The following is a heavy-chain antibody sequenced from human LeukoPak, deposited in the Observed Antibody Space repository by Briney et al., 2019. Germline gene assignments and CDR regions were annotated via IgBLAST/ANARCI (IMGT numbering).Heavy chain of an antibody. V-gene: IGHV4-4*07. J-gene: IGHJ3*02. CDR2: IYSSGSA. D-gene: IGHD3-16*01. CDR3: ARHGHTYYDYVWGSRDAFDI. CDR1: GGSISGYY. Sequence: SETLSLTCTVSGGSISGYYWSWIRQPAGKGLEWIGRIYSSGSANYNPSLKSRVTMSVDTTKNQFSLRLSSVTAADTAVYYCARHGHTYYDYVWGSRDAFDIWGQGTMVTVSS.